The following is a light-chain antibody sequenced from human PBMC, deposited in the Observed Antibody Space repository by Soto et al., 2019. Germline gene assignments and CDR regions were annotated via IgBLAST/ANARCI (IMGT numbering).Light chain of an antibody. V-gene: IGKV3-11*01. Sequence: DSVFTQSPATLSWSPGERTSLHCRASQSISTNLAWYQQKPGQAPRLLIYDASNRATGIPARFSGSGSGTDFTLTISSLEPEDFAVYYCQQRTNWPPTFAGGTKVDIK. CDR3: QQRTNWPPT. J-gene: IGKJ4*01. CDR2: DAS. CDR1: QSISTN.